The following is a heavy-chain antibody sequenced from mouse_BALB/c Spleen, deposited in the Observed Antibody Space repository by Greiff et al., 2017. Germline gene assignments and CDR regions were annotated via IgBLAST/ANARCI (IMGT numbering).Heavy chain of an antibody. CDR1: GYTFSSYW. CDR3: ARWGIITTVVATPGWFAY. J-gene: IGHJ3*01. CDR2: ILPGSGST. Sequence: QVQLKESGAELMKPGASVKISCKATGYTFSSYWIEWVKQRPGHGLEWIGEILPGSGSTNYNEKFKGKATFTADTSSNTAYMQLSSLTSEDSAVYYCARWGIITTVVATPGWFAYWGQGTLVTVSA. V-gene: IGHV1-9*01. D-gene: IGHD1-1*01.